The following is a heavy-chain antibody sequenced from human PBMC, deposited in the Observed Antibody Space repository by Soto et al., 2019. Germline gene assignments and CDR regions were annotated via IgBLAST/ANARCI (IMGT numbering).Heavy chain of an antibody. Sequence: SETLSLTCTVSGGSISSGGYYWGWIRQPPGKGLEWIGSIYYSGSTYYNPSLKSRVTISVDTSKNQFSLKLSSVTAADTAVYYCASPKIAFYNWCDPWGQGTLVTVS. V-gene: IGHV4-39*01. CDR1: GGSISSGGYY. D-gene: IGHD3-3*02. J-gene: IGHJ5*02. CDR3: ASPKIAFYNWCDP. CDR2: IYYSGST.